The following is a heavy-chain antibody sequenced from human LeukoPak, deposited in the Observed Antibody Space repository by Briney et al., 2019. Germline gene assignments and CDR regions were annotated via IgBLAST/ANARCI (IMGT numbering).Heavy chain of an antibody. CDR3: ARAPYYSNYANYFDY. J-gene: IGHJ4*02. CDR2: IIPILGIA. Sequence: SVKVSCKASGGTFSSYAISWVRQAPGQGLEWMGRIIPILGIANYAQKFQGRVTITADKSTSTAYMELSSLRSEDTAVYYCARAPYYSNYANYFDYWGQGTLVTVSS. CDR1: GGTFSSYA. V-gene: IGHV1-69*04. D-gene: IGHD4-11*01.